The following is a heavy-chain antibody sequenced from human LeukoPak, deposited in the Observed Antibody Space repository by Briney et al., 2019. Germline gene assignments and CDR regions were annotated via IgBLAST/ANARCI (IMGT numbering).Heavy chain of an antibody. CDR1: GGSVSSGSYY. D-gene: IGHD2-15*01. CDR2: LYYSRNT. CDR3: VSDLWGAGGTQY. Sequence: SETLSLTCTVSGGSVSSGSYYWSWIRQPPGKGLEWIGYLYYSRNTNYSPSLKSRVTISADTSKTQVYLKLRSVTAADTAVYYCVSDLWGAGGTQYWGQGILVTVSS. J-gene: IGHJ4*02. V-gene: IGHV4-61*01.